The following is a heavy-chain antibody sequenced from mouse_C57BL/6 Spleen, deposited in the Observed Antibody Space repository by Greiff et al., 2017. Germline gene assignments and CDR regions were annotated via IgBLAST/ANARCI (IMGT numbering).Heavy chain of an antibody. Sequence: QVHVKQPGTELVKPGASVKLSCKASGYTFTSYWMHWVKQRPGQGLEWIGNINPSNGGTNYNEKFKSKATLTVDKSSSTAYMQLSSLTSEDSAVYYCALITTVVVPFDYWGQGTTLTVSS. V-gene: IGHV1-53*01. CDR3: ALITTVVVPFDY. CDR1: GYTFTSYW. D-gene: IGHD1-1*01. CDR2: INPSNGGT. J-gene: IGHJ2*01.